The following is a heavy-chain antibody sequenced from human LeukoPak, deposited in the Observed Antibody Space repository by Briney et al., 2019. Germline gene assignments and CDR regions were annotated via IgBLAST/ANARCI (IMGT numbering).Heavy chain of an antibody. CDR3: ARGADYPVDY. V-gene: IGHV1-2*02. CDR2: INPNSGGT. CDR1: GYTFTSHG. D-gene: IGHD4-11*01. Sequence: ASVKVSCKASGYTFTSHGISWVRQAPGQGLEWMGWINPNSGGTNYAQKFRGRVTMTRDTSISTAYMELSRLRSDDTAVCYCARGADYPVDYWGQGTLVTVSS. J-gene: IGHJ4*02.